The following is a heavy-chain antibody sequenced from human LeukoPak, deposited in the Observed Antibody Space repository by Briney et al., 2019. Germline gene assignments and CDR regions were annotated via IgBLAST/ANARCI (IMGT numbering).Heavy chain of an antibody. CDR1: GGSISTYY. V-gene: IGHV4-59*01. D-gene: IGHD5-12*01. CDR3: ARGGGYASPIGY. CDR2: IYHSGST. Sequence: SETLSLTCTLSGGSISTYYWSWIRQPPGKGLEWIGYIYHSGSTNYNPSLKSRVTISVDTSKNQFSLKLSSVTAADTAVYYCARGGGYASPIGYWGQGSPGHRLL. J-gene: IGHJ4*02.